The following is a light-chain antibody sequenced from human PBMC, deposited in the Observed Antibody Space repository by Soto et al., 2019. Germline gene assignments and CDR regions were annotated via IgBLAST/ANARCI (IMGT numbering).Light chain of an antibody. Sequence: QSALTQPRSVSGSPGQSVTISCTGTSSDVRAYNYVSWYQQHPGKAPKVIIYDVSERPSGVPDRFSGSRSGNTAPLTISGLQVDDEADYYCCSYAGNPMYIIGTGTKLTVL. J-gene: IGLJ1*01. CDR3: CSYAGNPMYI. V-gene: IGLV2-11*01. CDR2: DVS. CDR1: SSDVRAYNY.